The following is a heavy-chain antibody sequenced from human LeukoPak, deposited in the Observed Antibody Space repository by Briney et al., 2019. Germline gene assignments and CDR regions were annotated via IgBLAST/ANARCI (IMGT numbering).Heavy chain of an antibody. CDR3: ARDGAAAGTRYYYGMDV. Sequence: SGRSLRLSCAASGFTFSSYWMSWVRQAPGKGLEWVANIKQDGSEKYYVDSVKGRFTISRDNAKNSLYLQMNSLRAEDTAVYYCARDGAAAGTRYYYGMDVWGKGTTVTVSS. CDR2: IKQDGSEK. D-gene: IGHD6-13*01. J-gene: IGHJ6*04. V-gene: IGHV3-7*03. CDR1: GFTFSSYW.